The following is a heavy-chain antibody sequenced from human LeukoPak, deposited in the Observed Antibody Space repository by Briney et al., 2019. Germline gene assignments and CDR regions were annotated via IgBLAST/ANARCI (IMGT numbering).Heavy chain of an antibody. CDR1: GGSISSYY. Sequence: SETLSLTCTVSGGSISSYYWSWIRQPPGKGLEWIGYIYYSGSTNYNPSLKSRVTISVDTSKNQFSLKLSSVTAADTAVYYYARQGVAAAGWRTEYYFDYWGQGTLVTVSS. V-gene: IGHV4-59*08. CDR2: IYYSGST. J-gene: IGHJ4*02. CDR3: ARQGVAAAGWRTEYYFDY. D-gene: IGHD6-13*01.